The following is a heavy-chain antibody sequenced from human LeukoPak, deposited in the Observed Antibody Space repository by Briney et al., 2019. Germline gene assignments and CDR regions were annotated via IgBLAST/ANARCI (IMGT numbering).Heavy chain of an antibody. CDR1: GGSIRSSSSY. J-gene: IGHJ4*02. CDR3: ARASDWNLDY. D-gene: IGHD1-1*01. CDR2: IYYSGST. V-gene: IGHV4-39*07. Sequence: SEALSLTCTVSGGSIRSSSSYWGWIRQPPGKGLEWIGNIYYSGSTYYNPSLKSRVTISVDTSKNQFSLKLSSVTAADTAVYYCARASDWNLDYWGQGTLVTVSS.